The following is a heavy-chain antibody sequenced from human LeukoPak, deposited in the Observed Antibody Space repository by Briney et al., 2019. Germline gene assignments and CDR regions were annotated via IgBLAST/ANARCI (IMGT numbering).Heavy chain of an antibody. V-gene: IGHV4-34*01. D-gene: IGHD3-10*01. CDR2: INHSGST. Sequence: PSETLSLTCAVYGGSFSGYYWSWIRQPPGKGLEWIGEINHSGSTNYNPSLKSRVTISVDTSKNQFSLKLSSVTAADTAVYYCARGGKDGSGSYYPLNWFDPWGQGTLVTVSS. CDR1: GGSFSGYY. CDR3: ARGGKDGSGSYYPLNWFDP. J-gene: IGHJ5*02.